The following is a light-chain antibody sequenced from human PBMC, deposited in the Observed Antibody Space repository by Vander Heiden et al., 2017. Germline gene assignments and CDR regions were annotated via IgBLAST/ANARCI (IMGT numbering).Light chain of an antibody. Sequence: ELVLTPPPGTPSLSPGERATLSCRASHSVSSSYLAWYQQKPAQAPRLLIYGASSRATGIPDRFSGSGSGTDFTLTISRLEPEDYAVYYCQQYGSSPPYTFGQGTKLEIK. CDR2: GAS. CDR3: QQYGSSPPYT. CDR1: HSVSSSY. J-gene: IGKJ2*01. V-gene: IGKV3-20*01.